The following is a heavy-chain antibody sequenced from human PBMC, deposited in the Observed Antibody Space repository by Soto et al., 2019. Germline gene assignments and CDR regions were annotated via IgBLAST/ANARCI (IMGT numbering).Heavy chain of an antibody. V-gene: IGHV2-26*01. Sequence: ETLSLTCAVYGGSFSGYYWSWIRQPPGKALEWLAHIFSNDEKSYSTSLKSRLTISKDTSKSQVVLTMTNMDPVDTATYYCARMLIVVVPAASLVTNWFDPWGQGTLVTVSS. CDR3: ARMLIVVVPAASLVTNWFDP. J-gene: IGHJ5*02. D-gene: IGHD2-2*01. CDR2: IFSNDEK. CDR1: GGSFSGYYW.